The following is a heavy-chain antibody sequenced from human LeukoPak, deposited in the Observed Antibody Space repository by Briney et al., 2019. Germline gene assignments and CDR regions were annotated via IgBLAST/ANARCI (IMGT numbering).Heavy chain of an antibody. CDR2: ISSSSSPI. Sequence: QPGGSLRLSCAATGLTFSTYNMNWIRQAPGKGLEWLSYISSSSSPIYYADSVKGRFTISRDNAQNSLYLQMDSLRGEDTAVYYCARADMVATVHFDYWGQGTLVTVSS. CDR3: ARADMVATVHFDY. J-gene: IGHJ4*02. CDR1: GLTFSTYN. D-gene: IGHD5-12*01. V-gene: IGHV3-48*01.